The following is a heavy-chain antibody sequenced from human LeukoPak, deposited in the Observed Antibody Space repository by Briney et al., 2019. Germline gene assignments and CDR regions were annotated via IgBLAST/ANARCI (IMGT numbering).Heavy chain of an antibody. D-gene: IGHD3-10*01. V-gene: IGHV1-2*02. J-gene: IGHJ5*02. CDR3: ARDHSLIWFGELLA. Sequence: ASVKVSCKASGYTSTGYYMHWVRLAPGQGLEWMGWINPHSGGTNYAQKFQGRLTMTRDTSISTAYMELSRLRSDDTAVYYCARDHSLIWFGELLAWGQGTLVTVSS. CDR1: GYTSTGYY. CDR2: INPHSGGT.